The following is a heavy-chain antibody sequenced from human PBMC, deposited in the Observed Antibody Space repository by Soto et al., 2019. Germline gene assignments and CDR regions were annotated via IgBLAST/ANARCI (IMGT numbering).Heavy chain of an antibody. CDR1: GYTFTSYA. Sequence: ASVKVSCKASGYTFTSYAMHWVRQAPGQRLEWMGWINAGNGNIKYSQKFQGRITITRDTSASTAYMELNSLRVEDTAVYYCARIGYSSSSNDYWGQGTLVTVSS. CDR3: ARIGYSSSSNDY. CDR2: INAGNGNI. D-gene: IGHD2-2*03. V-gene: IGHV1-3*01. J-gene: IGHJ4*02.